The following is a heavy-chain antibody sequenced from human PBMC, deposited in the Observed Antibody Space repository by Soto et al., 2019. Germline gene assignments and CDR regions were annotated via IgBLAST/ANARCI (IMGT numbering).Heavy chain of an antibody. J-gene: IGHJ4*02. CDR1: SDSINSSHW. V-gene: IGHV4-4*02. D-gene: IGHD3-3*02. CDR3: AARHFWSRPWTDRRLDY. CDR2: ISHSGNT. Sequence: QVQLQESGPGLVKPSGTLSLTCVVSSDSINSSHWWNWVRQPPEKGLEWIGQISHSGNTSYNPSLTSRVTIPVDKSKSHFSLKLTSVTAADTAVYYCAARHFWSRPWTDRRLDYWGQGTLVTVSS.